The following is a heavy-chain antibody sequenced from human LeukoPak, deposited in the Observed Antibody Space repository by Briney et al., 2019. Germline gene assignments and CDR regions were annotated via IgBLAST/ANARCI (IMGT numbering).Heavy chain of an antibody. CDR3: ARAGVEMATIGHDY. V-gene: IGHV1-2*02. D-gene: IGHD5-24*01. CDR2: INPNSGAT. CDR1: GYTFTGYY. Sequence: GASVKVSCKASGYTFTGYYIHWVRQAPGQGLEWMGWINPNSGATNYAQKFQGRVTMTRDTSISTAYMDLSRLRSDDTAVYYCARAGVEMATIGHDYWGQGTLVTVSS. J-gene: IGHJ4*02.